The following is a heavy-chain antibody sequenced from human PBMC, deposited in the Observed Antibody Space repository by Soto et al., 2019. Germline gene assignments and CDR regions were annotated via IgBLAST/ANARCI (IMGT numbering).Heavy chain of an antibody. Sequence: SQTLSLTCAISGDSVSNNSAAWNWIRQSPSRGLEWLGRTYYRSKWYNDYAVSVKSRITINPDTSKNQFSLQLNSVTPEDTAVYYCAGSYYDFWSGYYTGWFDPWGQGTLVTVSS. CDR2: TYYRSKWYN. CDR3: AGSYYDFWSGYYTGWFDP. CDR1: GDSVSNNSAA. V-gene: IGHV6-1*01. J-gene: IGHJ5*02. D-gene: IGHD3-3*01.